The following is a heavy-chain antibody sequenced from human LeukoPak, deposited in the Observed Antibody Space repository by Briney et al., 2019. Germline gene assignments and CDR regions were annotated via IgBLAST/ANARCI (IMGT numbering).Heavy chain of an antibody. CDR3: ARDLGYCSGGSCYPFDI. V-gene: IGHV4-39*07. J-gene: IGHJ3*02. CDR1: GGSISSSNYY. D-gene: IGHD2-15*01. CDR2: IYHSGST. Sequence: SETLSLTCTVSGGSISSSNYYWGWIRQLPGKGLEWIGSIYHSGSTYYNPSLKSRVTISVDTSKNQFSLKLSSVTAADTAVYYCARDLGYCSGGSCYPFDIWGQGTMVTVSS.